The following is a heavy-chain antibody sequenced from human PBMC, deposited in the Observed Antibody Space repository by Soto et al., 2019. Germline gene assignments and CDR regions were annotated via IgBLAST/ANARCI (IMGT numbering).Heavy chain of an antibody. J-gene: IGHJ4*02. CDR2: IYQSGST. Sequence: AETLSLTCAVSGGAISSSKWWSWVRQPPGKGLEWIGEIYQSGSTNYNPSLESRVRMSVDKSRNQFSLKLTSVSAADTAVYYCARASATIAAAAIFDYWGQGTLVTVSS. CDR3: ARASATIAAAAIFDY. V-gene: IGHV4-4*02. D-gene: IGHD6-13*01. CDR1: GGAISSSKW.